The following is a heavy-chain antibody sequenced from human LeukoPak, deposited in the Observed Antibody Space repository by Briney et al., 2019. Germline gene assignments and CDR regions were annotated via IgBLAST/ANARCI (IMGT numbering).Heavy chain of an antibody. J-gene: IGHJ4*02. Sequence: AASFKDSCKASGYTFTGYYVHWVRQDPGQGLEWMGWINPNSGGTNYAQKFQGRVTMTRDTSISTAYMELSRLISDDTAVYYCARVATRFGIAAYWGQGTLVTVSS. CDR2: INPNSGGT. V-gene: IGHV1-2*02. CDR3: ARVATRFGIAAY. D-gene: IGHD3-10*01. CDR1: GYTFTGYY.